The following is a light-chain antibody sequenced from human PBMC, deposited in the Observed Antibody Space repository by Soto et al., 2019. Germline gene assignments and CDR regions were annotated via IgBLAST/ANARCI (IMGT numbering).Light chain of an antibody. CDR3: QQYSSSPWT. CDR1: QSVSSSY. CDR2: GAS. V-gene: IGKV3-20*01. J-gene: IGKJ1*01. Sequence: EIVLTQSPGTLSLSPGERATLSCRASQSVSSSYLAWYQQKPGQAPRLLIYGASSRATGIPDRFSGSGSGTDFTLTISRLEPEDFAVYYCQQYSSSPWTCGQGPKVEIK.